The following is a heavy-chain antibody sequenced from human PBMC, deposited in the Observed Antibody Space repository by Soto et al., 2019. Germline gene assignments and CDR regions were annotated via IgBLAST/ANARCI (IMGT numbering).Heavy chain of an antibody. Sequence: EVQLLESGGGLVQPGGSLRLSCAASGFTFSSYAMSWVRQAPGKGLEWVSAISGSGGSTYYADSVKGRFTISRDNSKNTLYLQMNSLRAEDTAVYYCAKDRVVIKIFGVVIKDYFDYWGQGTLVTVSS. V-gene: IGHV3-23*01. CDR3: AKDRVVIKIFGVVIKDYFDY. J-gene: IGHJ4*02. D-gene: IGHD3-3*01. CDR1: GFTFSSYA. CDR2: ISGSGGST.